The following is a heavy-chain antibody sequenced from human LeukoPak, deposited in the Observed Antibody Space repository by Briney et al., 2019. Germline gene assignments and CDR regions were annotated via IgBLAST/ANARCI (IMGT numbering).Heavy chain of an antibody. J-gene: IGHJ4*02. CDR3: AKDGYCSSTSCFDY. CDR1: GFTFSSYG. CDR2: ISYDGSNK. D-gene: IGHD2-2*03. V-gene: IGHV3-30*18. Sequence: GGSLRLSCAASGFTFSSYGMHWVRQAPGKGLEWVAVISYDGSNKYYADSVKGRFTISRDNSKNTLYLQMNSLRAEDTAVYYCAKDGYCSSTSCFDYWGQGTLVTVSS.